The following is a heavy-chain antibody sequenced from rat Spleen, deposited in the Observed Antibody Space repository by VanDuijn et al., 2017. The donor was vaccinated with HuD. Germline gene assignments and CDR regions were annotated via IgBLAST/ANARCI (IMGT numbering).Heavy chain of an antibody. CDR3: TRHPDYSNYFDY. Sequence: EVQLVESDGGFVQPGRSLKLSCAASGFTFNNYDMAWVRQAPTKGLEWVASISPSGGTTYYRDSVKGRFTVSRDNAKSTLYLQMDSLRSEDTATYYCTRHPDYSNYFDYWGQGVMVTVSS. J-gene: IGHJ2*01. CDR2: ISPSGGTT. V-gene: IGHV5S23*01. CDR1: GFTFNNYD. D-gene: IGHD1-1*01.